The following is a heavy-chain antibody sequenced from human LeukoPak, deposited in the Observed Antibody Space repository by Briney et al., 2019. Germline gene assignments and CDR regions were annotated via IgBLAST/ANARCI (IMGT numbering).Heavy chain of an antibody. CDR2: IYSGGST. CDR1: GFTVSSNY. Sequence: GGSLRLSCAASGFTVSSNYMSWVRQAPGKGLEWVSVIYSGGSTYYADSVKGRFTISRDNAKNSLYLQMNSLRAEDTAVYYCARNVRFLEWLHDYWGQGTLVTVSS. CDR3: ARNVRFLEWLHDY. D-gene: IGHD3-3*01. V-gene: IGHV3-66*01. J-gene: IGHJ4*02.